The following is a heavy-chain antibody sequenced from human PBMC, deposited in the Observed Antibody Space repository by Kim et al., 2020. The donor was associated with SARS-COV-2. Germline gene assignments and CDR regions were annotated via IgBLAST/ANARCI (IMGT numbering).Heavy chain of an antibody. D-gene: IGHD2-21*01. CDR2: IGSKADNHAT. CDR3: RPPTTVALPSNPLYYG. CDR1: GFTSSDSA. V-gene: IGHV3-73*01. Sequence: GGSLKLSCAASGFTSSDSAMHSVRQAPGKGLEWVGLIGSKADNHATPYGASVKGRFILSRDDSKNTASLQMNSLEVEDTAVYYCRPPTTVALPSNPLYYG. J-gene: IGHJ6*01.